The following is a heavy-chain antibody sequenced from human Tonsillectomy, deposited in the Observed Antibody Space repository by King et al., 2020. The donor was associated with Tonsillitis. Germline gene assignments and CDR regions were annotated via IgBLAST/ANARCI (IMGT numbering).Heavy chain of an antibody. J-gene: IGHJ6*02. CDR1: GYRFTTYW. V-gene: IGHV5-51*01. Sequence: VQLVESGAEVKKPGESLKISCKVSGYRFTTYWIGWVRQMPGKGLEWMGIIYPGDYDTRYSPSFLGQVTISADKSISTAYLQWSSLKASDTAMYYCARLEGYGDLMYYYYGMDVWGQGTTVTVSS. CDR2: IYPGDYDT. CDR3: ARLEGYGDLMYYYYGMDV. D-gene: IGHD4-17*01.